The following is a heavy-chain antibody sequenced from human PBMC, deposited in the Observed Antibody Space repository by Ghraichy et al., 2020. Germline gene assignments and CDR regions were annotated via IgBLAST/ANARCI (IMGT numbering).Heavy chain of an antibody. CDR2: IYTSGST. CDR3: ACGARYRGYDYDMDYYYYMDV. J-gene: IGHJ6*03. D-gene: IGHD5-12*01. Sequence: SETLSLTCTVSGGSISSGSYYWSWIRQPAGKGLEWIGRIYTSGSTNYNPSLKSRVTISVDTSKNQFSLNLSSVTAADTAVYYCACGARYRGYDYDMDYYYYMDVWGKGTTVTVSS. V-gene: IGHV4-61*02. CDR1: GGSISSGSYY.